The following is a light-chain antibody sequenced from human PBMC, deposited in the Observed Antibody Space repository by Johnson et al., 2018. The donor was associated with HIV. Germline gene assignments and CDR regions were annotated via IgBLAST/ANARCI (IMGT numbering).Light chain of an antibody. CDR3: GTWDNSLSGCYV. J-gene: IGLJ1*01. V-gene: IGLV1-51*02. CDR2: ENN. CDR1: SSNIGNNY. Sequence: QSVLTQPPSMSAAPGQKVTISCSTSSSNIGNNYVSWYQQLPGTAPKLLIYENNKRPSGIPDRFSGSKSGTSATLGITGLQMGDEADYYCGTWDNSLSGCYVFGSGTKVTVL.